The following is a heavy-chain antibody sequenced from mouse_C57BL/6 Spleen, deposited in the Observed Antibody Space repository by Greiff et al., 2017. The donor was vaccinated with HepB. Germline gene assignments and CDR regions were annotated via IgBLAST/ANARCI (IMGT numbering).Heavy chain of an antibody. J-gene: IGHJ2*01. CDR2: IDPETGGT. D-gene: IGHD2-4*01. V-gene: IGHV1-15*01. Sequence: VQLQQSGAELVRPGASVTLSCKASGYTFTDYEMHWVKQTPVHGLEWIGAIDPETGGTAYNQKFKGKAILTADKSSSTAYMELRSLTSEDSAVYYCTRSGLRPLFDYWGQGTTLTVSS. CDR3: TRSGLRPLFDY. CDR1: GYTFTDYE.